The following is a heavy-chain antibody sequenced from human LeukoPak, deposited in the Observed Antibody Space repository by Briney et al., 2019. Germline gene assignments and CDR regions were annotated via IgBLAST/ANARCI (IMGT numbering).Heavy chain of an antibody. Sequence: GGSLRLSCAASGFTFSNAWMSWVRQAREKGLEWVGHIKSKADGGTTDYAAPVKGRFTISIDDSKNMLYLQMNSLRTEDTAVYYCTAAAGTGDYFYGMDVWGQGTTVTVSS. CDR1: GFTFSNAW. CDR3: TAAAGTGDYFYGMDV. CDR2: IKSKADGGTT. V-gene: IGHV3-15*01. D-gene: IGHD6-13*01. J-gene: IGHJ6*02.